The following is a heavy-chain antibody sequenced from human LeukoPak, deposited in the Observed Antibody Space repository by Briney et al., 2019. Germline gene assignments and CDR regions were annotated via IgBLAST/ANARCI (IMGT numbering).Heavy chain of an antibody. CDR2: IYYSGST. V-gene: IGHV4-39*01. CDR3: ARPASGHYGSGSYYHYYYYYMDV. CDR1: GGSISSSSYY. D-gene: IGHD3-10*01. J-gene: IGHJ6*03. Sequence: PSETLSLTCTVSGGSISSSSYYWGWIRQPPGKGLEWIGSIYYSGSTYYNPSLKSRVTISVDTSKNQFSLKLGSVTAADTAVYFCARPASGHYGSGSYYHYYYYYMDVWGKGTTVTVSS.